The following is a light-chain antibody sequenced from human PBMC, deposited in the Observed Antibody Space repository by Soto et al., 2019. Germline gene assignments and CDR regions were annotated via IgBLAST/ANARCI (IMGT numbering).Light chain of an antibody. CDR1: QTVRNNY. CDR3: QQFSSYPLI. J-gene: IGKJ4*01. V-gene: IGKV3-20*01. Sequence: EFVSTQSAGTLSLSPGERSTSSCRGSQTVRNNYLAWYQQKPGQAPRLLIYDASSRATGIPDRFSGGGSGTDFTLPISRLEPEYFAVYYCQQFSSYPLIFGGG. CDR2: DAS.